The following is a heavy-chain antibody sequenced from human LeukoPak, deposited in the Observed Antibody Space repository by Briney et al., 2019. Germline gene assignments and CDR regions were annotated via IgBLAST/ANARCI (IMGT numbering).Heavy chain of an antibody. D-gene: IGHD2-8*01. Sequence: GGSLRLSCAASGFTFSDYYMSWIRQAPGKGLEWVSYISSSSHNTIYSAGSVKDQFTSSRDKSKNTLYLQMYNESAEDTAVYYCARATRFYCTNGVCPASGLGYYFDYWGQGALVTVSS. J-gene: IGHJ4*02. CDR1: GFTFSDYY. CDR3: ARATRFYCTNGVCPASGLGYYFDY. V-gene: IGHV3-11*01. CDR2: ISSSSHNTI.